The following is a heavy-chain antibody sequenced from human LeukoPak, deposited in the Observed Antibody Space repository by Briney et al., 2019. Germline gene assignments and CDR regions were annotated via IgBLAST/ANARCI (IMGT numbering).Heavy chain of an antibody. D-gene: IGHD3-9*01. CDR3: ARRNILTEGEAFDI. Sequence: SETLSLTCTVSGGSISSYYWTWIRQPPGKGLEWIGFIYNTRSTNYNPSLKSRVTISFDTPKNQFSLKLNSVTAADTAVYYCARRNILTEGEAFDIWGQGTMVTVSS. V-gene: IGHV4-59*08. CDR2: IYNTRST. CDR1: GGSISSYY. J-gene: IGHJ3*02.